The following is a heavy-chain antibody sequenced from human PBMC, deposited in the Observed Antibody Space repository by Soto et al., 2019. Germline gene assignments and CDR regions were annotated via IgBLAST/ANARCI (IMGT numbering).Heavy chain of an antibody. V-gene: IGHV3-33*01. D-gene: IGHD1-26*01. CDR2: IWYDGSNK. CDR3: ARIAESGRSDY. Sequence: QVQLVESGGGVVQPGRSLRLSCAASGFTFSSYGMHWVRQAPGKGLEWVAVIWYDGSNKYYADSVKGRFTISRDNSKNTLHLQMNSLRPEDTAVYYCARIAESGRSDYWGQGTLVTVSS. J-gene: IGHJ4*02. CDR1: GFTFSSYG.